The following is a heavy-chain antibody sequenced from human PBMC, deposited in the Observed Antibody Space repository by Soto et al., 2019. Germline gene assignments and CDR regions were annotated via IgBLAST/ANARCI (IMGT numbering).Heavy chain of an antibody. D-gene: IGHD1-1*01. J-gene: IGHJ4*02. CDR2: ISYDGSNK. V-gene: IGHV3-30*18. CDR1: GFTFSSYG. CDR3: AKDLSTGAEQLGFDY. Sequence: PGGSLRLSCAASGFTFSSYGMHWVRQAPGKGLEWVAVISYDGSNKYYADSVKGRFTISRDNSKNTLYLQMNSLRAEDTAVFYRAKDLSTGAEQLGFDYGGQGTLVTVSS.